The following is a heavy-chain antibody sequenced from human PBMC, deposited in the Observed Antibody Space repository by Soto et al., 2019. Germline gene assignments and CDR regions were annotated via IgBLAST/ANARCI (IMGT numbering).Heavy chain of an antibody. CDR2: VNAANGDS. J-gene: IGHJ4*02. V-gene: IGHV1-3*01. D-gene: IGHD3-16*01. Sequence: QVHVVQSGAELKESGASVRVSCTASGITFSRYAIHWVRQAPGQKLEWMGWVNAANGDSKCSQKVQGRVTIARDTSANTAYLDMTSLRSEDTAVYYWATNKWGTKYFDSWGQGTLVTVSS. CDR1: GITFSRYA. CDR3: ATNKWGTKYFDS.